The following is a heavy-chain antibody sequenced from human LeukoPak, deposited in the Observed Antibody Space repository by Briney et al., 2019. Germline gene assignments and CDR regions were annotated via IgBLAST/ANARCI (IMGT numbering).Heavy chain of an antibody. CDR1: GYNFISYY. D-gene: IGHD2-8*01. Sequence: AASAKVSCKASGYNFISYYMHWVRQAPGQGLEWMGIINPSGGSTSYAQKFQDRVTMTRDTSTSTVYMELSSLKSEDTAVYYCAREDVVLVDAVRYYYYGMDVWGQGTTVTVSS. J-gene: IGHJ6*02. CDR2: INPSGGST. CDR3: AREDVVLVDAVRYYYYGMDV. V-gene: IGHV1-46*01.